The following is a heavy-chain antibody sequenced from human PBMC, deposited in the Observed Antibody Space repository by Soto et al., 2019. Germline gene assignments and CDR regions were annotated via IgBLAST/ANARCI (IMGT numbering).Heavy chain of an antibody. CDR2: ITGNGSST. Sequence: EVQLLESGGGLVQPGGSLRLSCAASGFPFSNYAMTWVRQAPGKGLEWVSVITGNGSSTNYADSVKGRFTISRDNSKNTVYLQMNSLRAEDKAMYYCAKAWDIVATFGWFDPWGQGTQVTVSS. J-gene: IGHJ5*02. CDR1: GFPFSNYA. CDR3: AKAWDIVATFGWFDP. V-gene: IGHV3-23*01. D-gene: IGHD5-12*01.